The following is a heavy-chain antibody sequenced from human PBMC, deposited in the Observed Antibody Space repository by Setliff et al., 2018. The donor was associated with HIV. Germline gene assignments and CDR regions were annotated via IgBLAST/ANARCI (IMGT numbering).Heavy chain of an antibody. D-gene: IGHD3-9*01. V-gene: IGHV4-59*12. Sequence: SETLSLTCTVSGGSITSYYWNWIRQSPGKGLEWIGYIFDSGTTKYNPSLKSRVTMSVDTSKNQFSLKLSSVTAADTAVYYCARALLTGYYKGAFDIWGQGTMVTVS. CDR1: GGSITSYY. CDR2: IFDSGTT. CDR3: ARALLTGYYKGAFDI. J-gene: IGHJ3*02.